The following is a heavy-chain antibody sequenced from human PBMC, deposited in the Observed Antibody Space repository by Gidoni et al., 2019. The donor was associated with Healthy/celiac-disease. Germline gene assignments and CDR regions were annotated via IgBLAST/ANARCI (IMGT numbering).Heavy chain of an antibody. D-gene: IGHD2-15*01. CDR2: SSGSGGST. CDR3: AKGVAATGVNWFDP. V-gene: IGHV3-23*01. J-gene: IGHJ5*02. Sequence: EVQLLESGGGLVKPGGSLSLSCAASGFPFGSYAMGWVRQAPGKGLGWVSASSGSGGSTYYADSVKGRFTISRDNSKNTLYLQMNSLRAEDTAVYYCAKGVAATGVNWFDPWGQGTLVTVSS. CDR1: GFPFGSYA.